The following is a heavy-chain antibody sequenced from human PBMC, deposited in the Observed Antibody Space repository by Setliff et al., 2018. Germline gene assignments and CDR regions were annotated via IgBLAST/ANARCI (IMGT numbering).Heavy chain of an antibody. Sequence: PGGSLRLSCAVSGFTFSNYWMTWVRQAPGKGLEWVANIKQDGSESYYVDSVKGRFTISRDNAKNSLYLQMNSLRVEDTAVYYCAKYYSDNSGPRGAFDYWGQGILVTAPQ. V-gene: IGHV3-7*01. D-gene: IGHD3-22*01. CDR1: GFTFSNYW. J-gene: IGHJ4*02. CDR3: AKYYSDNSGPRGAFDY. CDR2: IKQDGSES.